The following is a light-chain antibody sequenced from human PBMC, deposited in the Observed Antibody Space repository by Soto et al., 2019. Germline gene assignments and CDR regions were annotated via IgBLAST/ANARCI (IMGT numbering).Light chain of an antibody. V-gene: IGLV1-40*01. CDR2: GNS. CDR3: QCYDSSLSGSV. J-gene: IGLJ3*02. Sequence: QAVVTQPPSVSGAPGQRVTISCTGSSSNIGAGYDVHWYQQLPGTAPKLLIYGNSNRPSGVPDRFSGSKSGTSASLAITGLQAEDEADYYCQCYDSSLSGSVFGGGTKLTVL. CDR1: SSNIGAGYD.